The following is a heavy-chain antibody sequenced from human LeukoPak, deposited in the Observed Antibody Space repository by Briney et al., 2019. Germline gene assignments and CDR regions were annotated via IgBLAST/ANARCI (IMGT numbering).Heavy chain of an antibody. D-gene: IGHD3-10*01. CDR3: ARRQYYGSGSYYNRAVTYYFDY. J-gene: IGHJ4*02. CDR1: GGSFSGYY. Sequence: SETLSLTCAVYGGSFSGYYWSWIRQPPGKGLEWIGEINHSGSTNYNPSLKSRVTISVDTSKNQFSLKLSSVTAADTAVYYCARRQYYGSGSYYNRAVTYYFDYWGQGTLVTVSS. V-gene: IGHV4-34*01. CDR2: INHSGST.